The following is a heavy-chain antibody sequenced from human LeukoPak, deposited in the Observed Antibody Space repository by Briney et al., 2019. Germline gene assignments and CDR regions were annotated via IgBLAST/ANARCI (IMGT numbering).Heavy chain of an antibody. V-gene: IGHV3-48*03. Sequence: GGSLRLSCAASGFTFRAYEMNWVRQAPGKGLEWVSNISSSGNIMYYADSVKGRFTVSRDNAKNSLYLQMNSLRAEDTAVYYCAFSGTSTRVYWGQGTLVTVSS. J-gene: IGHJ4*02. CDR2: ISSSGNIM. CDR3: AFSGTSTRVY. D-gene: IGHD2-2*01. CDR1: GFTFRAYE.